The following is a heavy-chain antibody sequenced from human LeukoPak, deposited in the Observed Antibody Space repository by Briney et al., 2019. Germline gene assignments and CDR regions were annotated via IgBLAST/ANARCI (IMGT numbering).Heavy chain of an antibody. CDR3: AKRSAAGTVGYFDY. CDR1: GFSFSDYN. D-gene: IGHD6-13*01. V-gene: IGHV3-21*04. CDR2: ITTTGTCI. Sequence: GGSLRLSCAASGFSFSDYNMNWVRQAPGKALEWVSSITTTGTCIFYGDSVKGRFTISRDNAKNSLYLQMNGLRAEDTALYYCAKRSAAGTVGYFDYWGQGTLVTVSS. J-gene: IGHJ4*02.